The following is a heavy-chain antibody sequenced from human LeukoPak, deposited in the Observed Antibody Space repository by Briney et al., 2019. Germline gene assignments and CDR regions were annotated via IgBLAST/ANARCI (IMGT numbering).Heavy chain of an antibody. Sequence: ASVKVSCKASGGTFSSYAISWVRQAPGQGLEWMGRIIPIFGTANYAQKFQGRVTITTDESTSIAYMELSSLRSEDTAVYYCARDLGEYSREYYFDYWGQGTLVTVSS. CDR2: IIPIFGTA. J-gene: IGHJ4*02. D-gene: IGHD6-6*01. CDR1: GGTFSSYA. V-gene: IGHV1-69*05. CDR3: ARDLGEYSREYYFDY.